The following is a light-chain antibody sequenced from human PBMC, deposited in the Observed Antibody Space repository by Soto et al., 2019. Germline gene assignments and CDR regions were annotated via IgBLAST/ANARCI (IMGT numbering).Light chain of an antibody. Sequence: EIVLTQAPGTLSLSQGERATLSCRASQSVSSNHLAWYQQKPGQAPRLLIYGVSSRATGIPDRFSGSGSGTDFTLAISRLEPEDFAVYYCQQYAGSPRTFGQGTKVDIK. CDR1: QSVSSNH. CDR3: QQYAGSPRT. CDR2: GVS. V-gene: IGKV3-20*01. J-gene: IGKJ1*01.